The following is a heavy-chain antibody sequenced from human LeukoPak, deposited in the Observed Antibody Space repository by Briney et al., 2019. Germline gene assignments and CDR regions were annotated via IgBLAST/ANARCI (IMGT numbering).Heavy chain of an antibody. D-gene: IGHD2-15*01. V-gene: IGHV4-34*01. J-gene: IGHJ4*02. CDR3: AGTPWPDGGNDY. CDR1: GGSLLDHC. Sequence: PSGTLSVTLPGYGGSLLDHCWNWLRQPPGKEVDGIGQINHSGSTNYNPSLKSRVHISVDTSKNQFSLKLSCVAAADTAVYYCAGTPWPDGGNDYWGQGSLVTVSS. CDR2: INHSGST.